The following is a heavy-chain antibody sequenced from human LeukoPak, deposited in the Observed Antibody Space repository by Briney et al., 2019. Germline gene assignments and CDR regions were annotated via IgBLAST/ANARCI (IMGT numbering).Heavy chain of an antibody. CDR2: IYHSGST. V-gene: IGHV4-30-2*01. CDR1: GGSISSGGYS. J-gene: IGHJ4*02. Sequence: SQTLSLTCAVSGGSISSGGYSWSWIRQPPGMGLEWIGYIYHSGSTNYNPSLKSRVTMSVDTSKNQFSLKLSSVTAADTAVYYCASSPVPGPRKEDSSSWYSPFDYWGQGTLVTVSS. CDR3: ASSPVPGPRKEDSSSWYSPFDY. D-gene: IGHD6-13*01.